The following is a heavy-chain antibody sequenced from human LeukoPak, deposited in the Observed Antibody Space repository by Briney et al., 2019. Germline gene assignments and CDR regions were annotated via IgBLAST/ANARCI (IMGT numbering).Heavy chain of an antibody. D-gene: IGHD3-22*01. J-gene: IGHJ4*02. Sequence: SVKVSCKASGGTFSSYAISWVRQAPGQGLEWMGGIIPIFGTANYAQKFRGRVTITADESTSTAYMELSSLRSEDTAVYYCARITQYYYDSSGELDYWGQGTLVTVSS. CDR1: GGTFSSYA. CDR2: IIPIFGTA. CDR3: ARITQYYYDSSGELDY. V-gene: IGHV1-69*13.